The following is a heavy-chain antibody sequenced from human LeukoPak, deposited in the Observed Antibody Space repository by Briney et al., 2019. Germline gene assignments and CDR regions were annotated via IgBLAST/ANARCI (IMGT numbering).Heavy chain of an antibody. CDR1: GFPFSSYA. CDR3: ARTYCIGSSCPGVFEY. V-gene: IGHV3-23*01. D-gene: IGHD2-15*01. CDR2: ISDSGGRT. J-gene: IGHJ4*02. Sequence: AGGSLRLSCAASGFPFSSYAMSWVRQAPGKGLEWVSVISDSGGRTYSAASVKGRFTISRDNSKDTLYLQMNSLRAEDTAVYYCARTYCIGSSCPGVFEYWGQGTLVTVSS.